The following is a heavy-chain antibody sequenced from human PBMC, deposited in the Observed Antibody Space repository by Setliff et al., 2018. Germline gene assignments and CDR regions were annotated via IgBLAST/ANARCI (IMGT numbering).Heavy chain of an antibody. CDR1: GGSVSTNSYY. D-gene: IGHD3-22*01. V-gene: IGHV4-39*07. CDR3: ARAPRYFDSTGSYFDG. Sequence: SETLSLTCTVSGGSVSTNSYYWGWIRQPPGKGLEWIGSMYFSGSTYYNPSLKSRVTMSIDKSKNEFSLKMSSVTAADTAVYYCARAPRYFDSTGSYFDGWGQGTPVTV. CDR2: MYFSGST. J-gene: IGHJ4*02.